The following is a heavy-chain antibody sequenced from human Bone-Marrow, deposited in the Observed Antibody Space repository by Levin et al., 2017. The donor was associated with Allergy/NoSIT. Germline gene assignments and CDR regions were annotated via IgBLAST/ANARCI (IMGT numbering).Heavy chain of an antibody. V-gene: IGHV3-21*01. CDR2: ISSRSSHI. D-gene: IGHD5-18*01. Sequence: GESLKISCAASGFSFNNYSMNWVRQAPGKGLEWVSSISSRSSHIYYVDSVEGRFTISRDNAKSSLFLQMNSLRAEDTAVYYCARAKQGYIYDPFDMWGRGTMVTVSS. CDR3: ARAKQGYIYDPFDM. CDR1: GFSFNNYS. J-gene: IGHJ3*02.